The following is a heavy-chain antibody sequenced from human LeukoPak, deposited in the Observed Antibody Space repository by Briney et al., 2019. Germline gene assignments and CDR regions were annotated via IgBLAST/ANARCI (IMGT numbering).Heavy chain of an antibody. V-gene: IGHV3-23*01. CDR3: ARDLSGVTGYTYGRGIDY. CDR2: ISNNSGIT. Sequence: GGSLRLSCAASGFTFSNYGMSWVRQAPGKGLEWVSGISNNSGITYYADSVKGRFTISRDNSKNTLYLQMNSLRAEDTAVYYCARDLSGVTGYTYGRGIDYWGQGTLVTVSS. J-gene: IGHJ4*02. D-gene: IGHD5-18*01. CDR1: GFTFSNYG.